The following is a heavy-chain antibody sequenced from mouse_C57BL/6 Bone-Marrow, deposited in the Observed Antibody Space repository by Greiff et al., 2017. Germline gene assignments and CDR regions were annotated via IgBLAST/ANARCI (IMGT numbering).Heavy chain of an antibody. V-gene: IGHV1-82*01. CDR3: ASLELRDY. CDR2: IYPGDGDT. J-gene: IGHJ3*01. CDR1: GYAFSSSW. Sequence: QVQLQQSGPELVKPGASVKISCKASGYAFSSSWMNWVKQRPGKGLEWIGRIYPGDGDTNYNGKFKGKATLTADKSSSTAYMQLSSLTSEDSAVYFCASLELRDYWGQGTLITVS. D-gene: IGHD1-1*01.